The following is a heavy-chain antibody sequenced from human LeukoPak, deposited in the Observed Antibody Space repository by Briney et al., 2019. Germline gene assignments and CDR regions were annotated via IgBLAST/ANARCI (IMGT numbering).Heavy chain of an antibody. Sequence: GRSLRLSCAASGFTFDDYAMHWVRQAPGKGLEWVSGISWNSGSIGYADSVKGRFTISRDNAKNSLYLQMNSLRAEDTALYYCAKGHAPSYGMDVWGQGTTVTVSS. V-gene: IGHV3-9*01. CDR2: ISWNSGSI. J-gene: IGHJ6*02. CDR1: GFTFDDYA. CDR3: AKGHAPSYGMDV.